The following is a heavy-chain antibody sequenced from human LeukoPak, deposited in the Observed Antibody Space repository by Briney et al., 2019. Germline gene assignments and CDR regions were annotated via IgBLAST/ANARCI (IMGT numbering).Heavy chain of an antibody. CDR2: IWYDGSNK. CDR1: GFSFSNYG. D-gene: IGHD5-24*01. Sequence: PGGSLRLSCAASGFSFSNYGMHWVRQAPGKGLEWVAVIWYDGSNKYYADSVKGRFTISRDNSKNTLYVQMSSLRAEDTAVYYCTRDLKMYCFDYWGQGTLVTVSS. CDR3: TRDLKMYCFDY. J-gene: IGHJ4*02. V-gene: IGHV3-33*01.